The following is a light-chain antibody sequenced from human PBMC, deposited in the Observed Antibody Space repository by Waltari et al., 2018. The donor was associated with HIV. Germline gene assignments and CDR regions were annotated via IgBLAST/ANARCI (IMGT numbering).Light chain of an antibody. CDR1: SSNIGSNY. J-gene: IGLJ2*01. CDR2: SNE. CDR3: AAWDDSLNGPV. V-gene: IGLV1-44*01. Sequence: QSVLTQPPSASGTPGQRVTISCSGRSSNIGSNYVNWYQQLPGTAPKLLIYSNEQRPSGGPDRFSGSKSGTSASLAISGLQSGDEADYYCAAWDDSLNGPVFGGGTKLTVL.